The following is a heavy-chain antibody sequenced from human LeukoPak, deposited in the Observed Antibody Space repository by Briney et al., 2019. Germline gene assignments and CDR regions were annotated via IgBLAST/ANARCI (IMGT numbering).Heavy chain of an antibody. V-gene: IGHV3-74*01. Sequence: GGSLRLSCAASGFTFSSSWMLWVRQAPGKGLLWVSRINTDGSSTSYADSVKGRFTISRDNSKNTLYLQMNSLRAEDTAVYYCARDLSVPTGTTYALDIWGQGTMVTVSS. CDR3: ARDLSVPTGTTYALDI. CDR1: GFTFSSSW. D-gene: IGHD1-1*01. J-gene: IGHJ3*02. CDR2: INTDGSST.